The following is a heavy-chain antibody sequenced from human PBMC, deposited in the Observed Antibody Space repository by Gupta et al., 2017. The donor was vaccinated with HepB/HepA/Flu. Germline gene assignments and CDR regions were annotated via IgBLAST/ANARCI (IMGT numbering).Heavy chain of an antibody. CDR1: GFTFSSYS. CDR2: ISSSSSYI. D-gene: IGHD1-26*01. Sequence: EVQLVESGGGLVKPVGSLRLSCAASGFTFSSYSMYWVRQAPGKGLEWVSSISSSSSYIYYADSVKGRFTISRDNAKNSLYLQMNSLRAEDTAVYYCARDRNEDIVGATTDYWGQGTLVTVSS. J-gene: IGHJ4*02. CDR3: ARDRNEDIVGATTDY. V-gene: IGHV3-21*01.